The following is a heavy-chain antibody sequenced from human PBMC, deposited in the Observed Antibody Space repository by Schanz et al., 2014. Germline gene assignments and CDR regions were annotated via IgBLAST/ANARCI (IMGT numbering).Heavy chain of an antibody. D-gene: IGHD1-1*01. V-gene: IGHV3-66*01. CDR2: IYGSGAT. CDR3: ARGTDWNLHY. Sequence: PGGSLRLSCAASGFTFTTHSMTWVRQAPGKGLEWVSTIYGSGATYYADSVKRRFTISRDISKNTLHLQVTSLRAEDTAVYYCARGTDWNLHYWGQGALVTVSS. CDR1: GFTFTTHS. J-gene: IGHJ4*02.